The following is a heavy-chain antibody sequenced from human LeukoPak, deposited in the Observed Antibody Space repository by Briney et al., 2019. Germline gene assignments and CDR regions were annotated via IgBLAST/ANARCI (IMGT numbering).Heavy chain of an antibody. V-gene: IGHV3-74*01. CDR3: AKDKTSTLDDY. J-gene: IGHJ4*02. D-gene: IGHD3-3*02. CDR1: GFTFSSYW. Sequence: GGSLRLTCAASGFTFSSYWMHWVRQAPGKGLVWVSRINSDGSSTSYADSVKGRFTISRDNSKNTLYLQMNSLRAEDTAVYYCAKDKTSTLDDYWGQGTLVTVSS. CDR2: INSDGSST.